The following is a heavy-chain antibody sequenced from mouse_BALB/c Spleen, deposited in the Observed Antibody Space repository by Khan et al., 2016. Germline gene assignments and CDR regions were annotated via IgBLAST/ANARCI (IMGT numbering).Heavy chain of an antibody. CDR2: ILPGSGSA. V-gene: IGHV1-9*01. Sequence: QVQLQQSGAELMKPGASVKISCKATGYTFSTYWIEWVKQRPGHGLEWIGEILPGSGSATYNEKFKDKATFTADTSSNTAYMQISSLTSEDSAVYYFARWLLGAMDYWGQGTSVTVSS. CDR3: ARWLLGAMDY. D-gene: IGHD2-3*01. J-gene: IGHJ4*01. CDR1: GYTFSTYW.